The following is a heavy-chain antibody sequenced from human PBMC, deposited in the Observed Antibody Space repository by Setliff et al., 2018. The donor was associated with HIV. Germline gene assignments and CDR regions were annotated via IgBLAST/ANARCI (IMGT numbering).Heavy chain of an antibody. CDR2: SSYSGTT. CDR3: ARHFWNYSYYGMDV. V-gene: IGHV4-39*01. D-gene: IGHD1-7*01. Sequence: SETLSLTCTVSGGSISDNFHYWGWIRQPPGKGLEWIGSSSYSGTTNYNPSLKSRLTISLDTSKNQFSLKLSSGTAADTAVYYWARHFWNYSYYGMDVWGLGTTGTVS. J-gene: IGHJ6*02. CDR1: GGSISDNFHY.